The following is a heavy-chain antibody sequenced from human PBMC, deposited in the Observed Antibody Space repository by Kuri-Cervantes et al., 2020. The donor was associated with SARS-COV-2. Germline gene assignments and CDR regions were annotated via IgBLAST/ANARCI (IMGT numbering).Heavy chain of an antibody. V-gene: IGHV1-69*04. Sequence: SVKVSCKASGGTFSSYAISWVRQAPGQGLEWMGRIIPILGIANYAQKFQGRVTITADESTSTAYMELSSLRSEDTAVYYCASRPTVTTYYYYYGMDVWGQGTTVTVSS. CDR1: GGTFSSYA. CDR3: ASRPTVTTYYYYYGMDV. D-gene: IGHD4-11*01. J-gene: IGHJ6*02. CDR2: IIPILGIA.